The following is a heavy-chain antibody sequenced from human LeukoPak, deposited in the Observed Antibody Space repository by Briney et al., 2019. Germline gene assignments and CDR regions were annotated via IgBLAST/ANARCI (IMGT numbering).Heavy chain of an antibody. J-gene: IGHJ4*02. V-gene: IGHV4-59*01. CDR3: ARVGDETRGSYFDY. CDR1: GGSISSYY. D-gene: IGHD1-26*01. CDR2: IYYSGST. Sequence: PSETLSLTSTVPGGSISSYYWSWIRQPPGKGLEWIGYIYYSGSTNYNPSLKSRVTISVDTSKNQFSLKLSSVTAADTAVYYCARVGDETRGSYFDYWGQGTLVTVSS.